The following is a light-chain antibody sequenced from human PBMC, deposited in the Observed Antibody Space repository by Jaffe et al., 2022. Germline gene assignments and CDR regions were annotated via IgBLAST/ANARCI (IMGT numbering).Light chain of an antibody. Sequence: DIQMTQSPSSLSASVGDRVTITCRASQTISTYLNWYQQKLGKAPKLLIYAASNLQSGVPSRFSGSGSGTDFTLTISSLQPEDFATYYCQQSYSTPQTFGQGTKVEIK. J-gene: IGKJ1*01. V-gene: IGKV1-39*01. CDR3: QQSYSTPQT. CDR2: AAS. CDR1: QTISTY.